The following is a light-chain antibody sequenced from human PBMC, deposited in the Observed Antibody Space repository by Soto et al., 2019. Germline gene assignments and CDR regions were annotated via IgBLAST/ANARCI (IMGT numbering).Light chain of an antibody. CDR3: LQDYNFPWA. CDR1: QGIRSD. J-gene: IGKJ1*01. CDR2: GAS. V-gene: IGKV1-6*01. Sequence: IQVTQSPPSLSASVGDRVTISCRASQGIRSDLAWYQQKPGKVPKLLIYGASKLAGGVPPRFSGSGFGTDVSLTISSLQPEDFATYYCLQDYNFPWAFGQGTKVEIK.